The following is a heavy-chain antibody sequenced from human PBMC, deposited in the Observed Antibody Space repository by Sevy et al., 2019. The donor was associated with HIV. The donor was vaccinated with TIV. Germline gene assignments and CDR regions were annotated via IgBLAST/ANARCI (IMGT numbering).Heavy chain of an antibody. D-gene: IGHD1-7*01. CDR3: ARDGRVITGTTPNWFDH. CDR2: INPNSGGT. J-gene: IGHJ5*02. CDR1: GYTFTGYY. V-gene: IGHV1-2*06. Sequence: ASVKVSCKASGYTFTGYYMHWVRQAPGQGLEWMGRINPNSGGTNYAQKFQGRVTRTRDTSISTAYMELSRLRSDDTAVYYCARDGRVITGTTPNWFDHWGQRTLVTVSS.